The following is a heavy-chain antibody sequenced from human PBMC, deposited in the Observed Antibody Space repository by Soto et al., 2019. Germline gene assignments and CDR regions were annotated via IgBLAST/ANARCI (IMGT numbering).Heavy chain of an antibody. D-gene: IGHD3-3*01. J-gene: IGHJ4*02. V-gene: IGHV3-21*01. CDR2: ISGDNIYI. CDR1: GFTFSTYS. Sequence: PGGSLRLSCAASGFTFSTYSMNWVRQAPGKGLEWVSSISGDNIYIYYADSVKGRFTVSRDNAKNSLYLQMNSLRAEDTAVYYCARDPNWSGPLFDYWGQGSLVTVSS. CDR3: ARDPNWSGPLFDY.